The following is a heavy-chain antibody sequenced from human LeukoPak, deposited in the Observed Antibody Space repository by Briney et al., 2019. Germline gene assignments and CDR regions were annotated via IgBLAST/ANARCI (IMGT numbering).Heavy chain of an antibody. CDR3: AKDMLSLRGAAMAHFDY. V-gene: IGHV1-69*05. CDR2: IIPIFGTA. Sequence: SVKVSCKASGGTFSSYAISWVRQAPGQGLEWMGGIIPIFGTANYAQKFQGRVTITTDESTSTAYMELSSLRAEDTALYYCAKDMLSLRGAAMAHFDYWGQGTLVTVSS. J-gene: IGHJ4*02. D-gene: IGHD5-18*01. CDR1: GGTFSSYA.